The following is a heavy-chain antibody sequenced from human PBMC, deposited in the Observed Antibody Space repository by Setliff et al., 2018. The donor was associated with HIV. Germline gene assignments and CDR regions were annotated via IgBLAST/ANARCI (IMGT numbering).Heavy chain of an antibody. CDR2: IIPVFGTT. Sequence: SVKVSCKASGGTFSSYAISWVRQAPGQGLDWMGGIIPVFGTTNYAQKFQGRVTITADESTSTAYMELSSLRSEDTAVYYCARDRTAMARFDYWGQGTLVTVSS. V-gene: IGHV1-69*13. CDR1: GGTFSSYA. J-gene: IGHJ4*02. D-gene: IGHD5-18*01. CDR3: ARDRTAMARFDY.